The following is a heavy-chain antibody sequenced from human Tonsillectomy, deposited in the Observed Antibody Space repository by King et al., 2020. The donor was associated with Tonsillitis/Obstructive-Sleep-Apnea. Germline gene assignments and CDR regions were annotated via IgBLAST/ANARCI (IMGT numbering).Heavy chain of an antibody. J-gene: IGHJ4*02. V-gene: IGHV1-18*01. CDR3: ARDSMSHYYDSSGYYTFDY. CDR2: ISAYNGHT. Sequence: HVQLVQSGAEVKKPGASVKVSCKASGYTFSSYGISWVRQAPGQGLEWMGWISAYNGHTNYAQKLQGRVTMTTDTSTSTAYMEVRSLRSDDTAVYYCARDSMSHYYDSSGYYTFDYWGQGTLVTVSS. CDR1: GYTFSSYG. D-gene: IGHD3-22*01.